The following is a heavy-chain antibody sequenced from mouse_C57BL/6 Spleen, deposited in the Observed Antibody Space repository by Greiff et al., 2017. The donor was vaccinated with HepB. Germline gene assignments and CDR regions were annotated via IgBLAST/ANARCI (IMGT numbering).Heavy chain of an antibody. CDR2: ISSGSSTI. D-gene: IGHD2-3*01. Sequence: EVQVVESGGGLVKPGGSLKLSCAASGFTFSDYGMHWVRQAPEKGLEWVAYISSGSSTIYYADTVKGRFTISRDNAKNTLFLQMTSLRSEDTAMYYCVVYDGYYGWYFDVWGTGTTVTVSS. V-gene: IGHV5-17*01. CDR3: VVYDGYYGWYFDV. J-gene: IGHJ1*03. CDR1: GFTFSDYG.